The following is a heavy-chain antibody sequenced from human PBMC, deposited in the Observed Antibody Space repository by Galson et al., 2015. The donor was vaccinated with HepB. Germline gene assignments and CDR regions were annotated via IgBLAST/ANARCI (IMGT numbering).Heavy chain of an antibody. Sequence: SLRLSCAASGFSFSTNWVHWVRQAPGKGLVWVAHIGNDGSNIKYADSVKGRFTISRDNAKNTVYLQMNSLRAEDTAVYYCASGSLEYLGWGQGTTVTVSS. V-gene: IGHV3-74*03. D-gene: IGHD2/OR15-2a*01. CDR1: GFSFSTNW. CDR3: ASGSLEYLG. J-gene: IGHJ6*02. CDR2: IGNDGSNI.